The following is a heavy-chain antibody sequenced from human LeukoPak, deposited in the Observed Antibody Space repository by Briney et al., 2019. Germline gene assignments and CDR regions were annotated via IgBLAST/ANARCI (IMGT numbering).Heavy chain of an antibody. Sequence: GGSLRLSCAASGFTFSSYSMHWVRQAPGKGLEWVAIISYDGTNKYYADSVKGRFTISRDNSKNTLYLRMNSLRAEDTAVYYCARDFYDFWSGDRSDYYYYGMDVWGQGTTVTVSS. CDR2: ISYDGTNK. J-gene: IGHJ6*02. CDR1: GFTFSSYS. V-gene: IGHV3-30*19. D-gene: IGHD3-3*01. CDR3: ARDFYDFWSGDRSDYYYYGMDV.